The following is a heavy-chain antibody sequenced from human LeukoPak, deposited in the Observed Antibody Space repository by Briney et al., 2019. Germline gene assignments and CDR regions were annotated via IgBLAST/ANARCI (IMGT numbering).Heavy chain of an antibody. J-gene: IGHJ4*02. D-gene: IGHD2-2*01. CDR1: GFTLSTTG. V-gene: IGHV3-30*12. Sequence: PGGSLRLSCAPSGFTLSTTGMHWVRQAPGKGLEWVAAICSGNERYADSMRGRFTISRDISKSTVYLQMNSLRAEDTAMYYCARDPGASPFDYWGQGTLVTVSS. CDR2: ICSGNE. CDR3: ARDPGASPFDY.